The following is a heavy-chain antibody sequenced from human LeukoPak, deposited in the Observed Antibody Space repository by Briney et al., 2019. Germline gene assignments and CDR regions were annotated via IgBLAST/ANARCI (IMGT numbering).Heavy chain of an antibody. Sequence: GGSLRLSCAASGFTFSSYWTHWVRQAPGKGLVWVSRINSDGSSTSYAESVKGRITISRDNAQNTLSLQMYSLRAEDTAVYYCARGVYYRGNFDYWGQGTLVTVSS. J-gene: IGHJ4*02. CDR3: ARGVYYRGNFDY. V-gene: IGHV3-74*01. CDR1: GFTFSSYW. D-gene: IGHD3-10*01. CDR2: INSDGSST.